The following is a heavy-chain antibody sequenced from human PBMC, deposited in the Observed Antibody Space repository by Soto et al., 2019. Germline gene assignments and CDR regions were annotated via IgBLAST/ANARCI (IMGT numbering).Heavy chain of an antibody. CDR3: ARVPGSSWRISYYYYGMDV. CDR2: IYPGDSDT. J-gene: IGHJ6*02. D-gene: IGHD6-13*01. CDR1: GYSFTTYW. V-gene: IGHV5-51*01. Sequence: PGESLKISCRGFGYSFTTYWIGWVRQMPGKGLEWMGIIYPGDSDTRYSPSFQGQVTISADKSISTAYLQWSSLKASDTAMYYCARVPGSSWRISYYYYGMDVWGQGTTVTVSS.